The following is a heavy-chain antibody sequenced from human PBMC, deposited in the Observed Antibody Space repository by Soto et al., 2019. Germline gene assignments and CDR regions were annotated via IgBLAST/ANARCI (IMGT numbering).Heavy chain of an antibody. CDR1: GGSISSYY. J-gene: IGHJ4*02. CDR3: ARGRTITVHAPIDY. D-gene: IGHD3-9*01. Sequence: SDTLSLTCTVSGGSISSYYWSWIRPPPGKGLEWIGYIYYSGSTNYNPSLKSRVTIPVDTSKNHFSLMLTSVTAADTAVYYCARGRTITVHAPIDYWGQGTLVTVSS. CDR2: IYYSGST. V-gene: IGHV4-59*01.